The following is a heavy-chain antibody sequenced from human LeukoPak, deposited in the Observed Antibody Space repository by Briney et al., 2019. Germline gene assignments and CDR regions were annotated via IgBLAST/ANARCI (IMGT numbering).Heavy chain of an antibody. D-gene: IGHD5-24*01. CDR2: IIPILGIA. V-gene: IGHV1-69*04. Sequence: SVKVSCKASGGTFSSYAISWVRQAPGQGLEWMGRIIPILGIANYAQRFQGRVTITADKSTSTAYMELSSLRSEDTAVYYCARDSAKLHAFDIWGQGTMVTVSS. CDR3: ARDSAKLHAFDI. CDR1: GGTFSSYA. J-gene: IGHJ3*02.